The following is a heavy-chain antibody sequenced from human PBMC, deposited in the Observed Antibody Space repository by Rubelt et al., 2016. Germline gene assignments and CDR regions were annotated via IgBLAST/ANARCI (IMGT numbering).Heavy chain of an antibody. V-gene: IGHV4-39*07. Sequence: QLQLQESGPGLVKPSETLSLTCTVSGGSISSSSYYWGWIRQPPGKGLEWIGSIYYSGSTYYNPSLKGRVTISVDTSKNQFSLKLSTVTAADTAVYYCARVRYGSGSYLPWFDPWGQGTLVTVSS. CDR3: ARVRYGSGSYLPWFDP. CDR2: IYYSGST. CDR1: GGSISSSSYY. J-gene: IGHJ5*02. D-gene: IGHD3-10*01.